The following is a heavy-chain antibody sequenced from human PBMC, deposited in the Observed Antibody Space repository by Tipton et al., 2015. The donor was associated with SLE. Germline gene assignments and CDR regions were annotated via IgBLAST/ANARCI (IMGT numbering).Heavy chain of an antibody. D-gene: IGHD6-6*01. CDR2: INHSGST. J-gene: IGHJ4*02. CDR3: VMGSSSGGFDY. CDR1: GGSISSHY. V-gene: IGHV4-34*01. Sequence: TLSLTCTVSGGSISSHYWSWIRQPPGKGLEWIGEINHSGSTNYNPSLKSRVTISVDTSKNQFSLKLSSVTAADTAVYYCVMGSSSGGFDYWSQGTLVTVSS.